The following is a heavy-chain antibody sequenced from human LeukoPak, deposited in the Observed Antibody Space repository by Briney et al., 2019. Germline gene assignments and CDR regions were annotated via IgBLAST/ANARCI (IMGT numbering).Heavy chain of an antibody. Sequence: GASVKVSCKASGYTFTGYYMHWVRQAPGQGLEWMGWINPISGGTNYAQKFQGRVTMTRDTSISTAYMELSRLRSDDTAVYYCARDLYCSSTSCYTSYYYYYYMDVWGKGTTVTVSS. CDR2: INPISGGT. V-gene: IGHV1-2*02. CDR3: ARDLYCSSTSCYTSYYYYYYMDV. CDR1: GYTFTGYY. J-gene: IGHJ6*03. D-gene: IGHD2-2*02.